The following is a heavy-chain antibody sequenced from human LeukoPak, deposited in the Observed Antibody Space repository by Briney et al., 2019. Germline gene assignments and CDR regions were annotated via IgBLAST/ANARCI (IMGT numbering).Heavy chain of an antibody. CDR1: GFTVSSNY. D-gene: IGHD5-12*01. CDR3: AKGGLVATTLFDY. V-gene: IGHV3-9*01. CDR2: ISWNSGSI. J-gene: IGHJ4*02. Sequence: GGSLRLSCAASGFTVSSNYMNWVRQAPGKGLEWVSGISWNSGSIGYADSVKGRFTISRDNAKNSLYLQMNSLRAEDTALYYCAKGGLVATTLFDYWGQGTLVTVSS.